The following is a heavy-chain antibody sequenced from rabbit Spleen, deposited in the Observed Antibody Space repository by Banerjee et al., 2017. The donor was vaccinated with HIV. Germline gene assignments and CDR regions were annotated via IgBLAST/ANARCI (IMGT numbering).Heavy chain of an antibody. CDR3: ARVSSDWTYLNL. J-gene: IGHJ4*01. D-gene: IGHD8-1*01. CDR2: IYTTGTWT. CDR1: GFSFIAGYY. Sequence: QSLEESGGDLVTPGASLTLTCTASGFSFIAGYYMCWVRQAPGKGLEWIACIYTTGTWTYYASWARGRFTISNPSSTTVALQMTSLTAAATATYFCARVSSDWTYLNLWGPGTLVTVS. V-gene: IGHV1S40*01.